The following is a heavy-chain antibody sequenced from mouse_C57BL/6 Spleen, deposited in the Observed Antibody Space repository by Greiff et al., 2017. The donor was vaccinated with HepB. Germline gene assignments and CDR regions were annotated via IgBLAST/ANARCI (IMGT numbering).Heavy chain of an antibody. CDR3: ARKYYGSSLDY. V-gene: IGHV1-64*01. CDR2: IHPNSGST. J-gene: IGHJ2*01. Sequence: QVHVKQSGAELVKPGASVKLSCKASGYTFTSYWMHWVKQRPGQGLEWIGMIHPNSGSTNYNEKFKSKATLTVDKSSSTAYMQLSSLTSEDSAVYYCARKYYGSSLDYWGQGTTLTVSS. D-gene: IGHD1-1*01. CDR1: GYTFTSYW.